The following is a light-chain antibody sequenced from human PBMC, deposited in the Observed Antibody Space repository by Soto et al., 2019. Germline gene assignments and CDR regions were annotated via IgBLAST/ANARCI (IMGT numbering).Light chain of an antibody. CDR2: DVS. J-gene: IGLJ2*01. CDR3: SSYTSSSTLVV. Sequence: QSALTQPASVSGSPGQSITISCTGTSSDVGGYNYVSWYQQHPGKAPKLMIYDVSNRPSGVSNRFSGSKSGNTASLTISGLQAEDVADYYCSSYTSSSTLVVFGGGTKGTVL. V-gene: IGLV2-14*01. CDR1: SSDVGGYNY.